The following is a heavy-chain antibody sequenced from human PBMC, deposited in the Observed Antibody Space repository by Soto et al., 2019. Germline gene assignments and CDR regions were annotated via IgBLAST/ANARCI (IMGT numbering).Heavy chain of an antibody. CDR2: IIPIFGTA. J-gene: IGHJ4*02. CDR1: GGTFSSYA. CDR3: VTGTYYYDSSGYLPFDY. D-gene: IGHD3-22*01. Sequence: SVKVSCKASGGTFSSYAISWVRQAPGQGLEWMGGIIPIFGTANYAQKFQGRVTITADESTSTAYMELSSLRSEDTAVYYCVTGTYYYDSSGYLPFDYWGQGTLVTVSS. V-gene: IGHV1-69*13.